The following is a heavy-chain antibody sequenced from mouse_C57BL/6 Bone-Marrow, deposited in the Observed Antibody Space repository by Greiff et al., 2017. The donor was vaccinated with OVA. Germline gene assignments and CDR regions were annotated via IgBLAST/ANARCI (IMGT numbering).Heavy chain of an antibody. J-gene: IGHJ3*01. CDR3: ARPYGREAY. D-gene: IGHD1-1*01. Sequence: VKLQQPGAELVKPGASVKLSCKASGYTFTSYWMQWVKQRPGQGLEWIGEIDPSDSYTNYNQKFKGKATLTVDTSSSTAYMQLSSLTSEDSAVYYCARPYGREAYWGQGTLVTVSA. V-gene: IGHV1-50*01. CDR2: IDPSDSYT. CDR1: GYTFTSYW.